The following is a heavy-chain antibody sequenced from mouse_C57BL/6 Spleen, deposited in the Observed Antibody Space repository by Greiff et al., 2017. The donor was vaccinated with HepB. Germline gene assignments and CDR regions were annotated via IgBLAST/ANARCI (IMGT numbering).Heavy chain of an antibody. Sequence: QVQLKESGAELARPGASVKLSCKASGYTFTSYGISWVKQRTGQGLEWIGEIYPRSGNTYYNEKFKGKATLTADKSSSTAYMELRSLTSEDSAVYFCARGITVQPDYWYFDVWGTGTTVTVSS. D-gene: IGHD2-4*01. CDR3: ARGITVQPDYWYFDV. V-gene: IGHV1-81*01. J-gene: IGHJ1*03. CDR1: GYTFTSYG. CDR2: IYPRSGNT.